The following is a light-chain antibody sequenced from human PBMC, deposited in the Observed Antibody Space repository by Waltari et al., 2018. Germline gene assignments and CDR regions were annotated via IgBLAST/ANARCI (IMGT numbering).Light chain of an antibody. V-gene: IGLV2-8*01. CDR1: ASDVGGYRY. Sequence: QSALTQPPSASGSPGQSVTISCTGTASDVGGYRYVSWRQQHPGKAPKPLLFDVINRPSGVPDRVSGSKSSNTAALTVSGLQAEDEADYYCSSYAGSNNYVFGTGTKVTVL. CDR3: SSYAGSNNYV. CDR2: DVI. J-gene: IGLJ1*01.